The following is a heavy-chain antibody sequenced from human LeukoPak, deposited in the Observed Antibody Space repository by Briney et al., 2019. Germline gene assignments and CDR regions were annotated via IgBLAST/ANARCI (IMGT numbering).Heavy chain of an antibody. Sequence: PGGSLRLSCAASGFTFSTYGMHWVRQAPGKGLEWVAVIWYDGSNKYYADSVKGRFTISRDNSKNTLYLQMNGLRAEDTAVYYCARAVGPFDYWGQGTLVTVSS. CDR3: ARAVGPFDY. D-gene: IGHD2-15*01. CDR2: IWYDGSNK. V-gene: IGHV3-33*01. J-gene: IGHJ4*02. CDR1: GFTFSTYG.